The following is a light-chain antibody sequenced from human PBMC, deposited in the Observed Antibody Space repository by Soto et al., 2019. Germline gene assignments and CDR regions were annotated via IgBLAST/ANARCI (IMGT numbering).Light chain of an antibody. CDR3: QQYSHWPPVT. Sequence: EMVLAQSPATLSVSPGETATLSCRASQSVSSKLAWYQQKPGQAPTLLIYGGSTRATGIPARFSGSVSGTDFTLTITSLQSEDFAVYYCQQYSHWPPVTFGGGTKVEIK. CDR2: GGS. CDR1: QSVSSK. V-gene: IGKV3-15*01. J-gene: IGKJ4*01.